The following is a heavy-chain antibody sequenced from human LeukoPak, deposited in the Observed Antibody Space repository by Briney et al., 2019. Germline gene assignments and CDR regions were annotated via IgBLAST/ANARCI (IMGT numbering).Heavy chain of an antibody. CDR3: AKDLSDGCAGGYYYMDA. D-gene: IGHD3-10*02. Sequence: AGGSLRLSCAASGFIFSSSAMHWVRQAPGKGLEWVAVISYDGSKENYADSVKGRFTISRDNSKNTLHLHMNSLRAEDTAVYYCAKDLSDGCAGGYYYMDAWGKGTTVTVSS. J-gene: IGHJ6*03. CDR2: ISYDGSKE. CDR1: GFIFSSSA. V-gene: IGHV3-30*18.